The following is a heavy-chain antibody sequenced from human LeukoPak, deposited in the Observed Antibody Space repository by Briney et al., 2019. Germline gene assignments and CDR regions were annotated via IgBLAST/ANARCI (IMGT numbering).Heavy chain of an antibody. CDR1: GFTFNNYW. J-gene: IGHJ3*02. D-gene: IGHD1-1*01. CDR3: AKGPVRDAFDI. CDR2: IKQDGSEK. Sequence: GGSLRLSCVASGFTFNNYWMSWVRQAPGKGLEWVTNIKQDGSEKYYVDSVKGRFTISRDNAKNSLYLQMNSLRAEDTAVYYCAKGPVRDAFDIWGQGTMVTVSS. V-gene: IGHV3-7*01.